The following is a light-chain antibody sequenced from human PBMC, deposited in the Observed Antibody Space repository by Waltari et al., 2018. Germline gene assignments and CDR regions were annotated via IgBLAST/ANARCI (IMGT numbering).Light chain of an antibody. CDR3: QAWDSSTVV. J-gene: IGLJ2*01. Sequence: SYELTQPPSVSVSPGQTASITCSGDKLGDKYVSWYQLKPGQSPVLVIYQDSQRPPGSPGRVAGSNSGNTATLTISGTQAMDEADYYCQAWDSSTVVFGGGTKLTVL. CDR1: KLGDKY. V-gene: IGLV3-1*01. CDR2: QDS.